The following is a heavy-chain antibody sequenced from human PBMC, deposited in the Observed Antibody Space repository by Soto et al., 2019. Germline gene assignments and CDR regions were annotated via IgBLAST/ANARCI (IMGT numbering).Heavy chain of an antibody. Sequence: QVQLVGSGGGVVQPGRSLRLSCAASGFTFSSYGMRWVRQAPGKGLEWVADIWYDGSNKYYADSVKGRFTISRDNSKNTLYLQMNSLRAEDTAVYYCARVALGYWGQGTLVTVSS. CDR3: ARVALGY. V-gene: IGHV3-33*01. CDR1: GFTFSSYG. J-gene: IGHJ4*02. D-gene: IGHD7-27*01. CDR2: IWYDGSNK.